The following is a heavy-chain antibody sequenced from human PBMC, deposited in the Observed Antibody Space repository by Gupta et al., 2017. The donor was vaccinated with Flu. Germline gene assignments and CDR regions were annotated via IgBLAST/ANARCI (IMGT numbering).Heavy chain of an antibody. D-gene: IGHD1-7*01. J-gene: IGHJ4*02. CDR1: GFTFSSYG. Sequence: QVQLVESGGGVVQPGRSLRLSCAASGFTFSSYGMPWVSQAPRKGLGWVAVRSNDGSNQWFVDPGRGRFTISRDNSKNTLYLQMNSLRPEDTAVYYCAKGGLHNWNYDGDYWGQGTLVTVSS. CDR3: AKGGLHNWNYDGDY. CDR2: RSNDGSNQ. V-gene: IGHV3-30*18.